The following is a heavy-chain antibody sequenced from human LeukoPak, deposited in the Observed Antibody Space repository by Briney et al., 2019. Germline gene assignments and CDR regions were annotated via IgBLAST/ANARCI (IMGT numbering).Heavy chain of an antibody. J-gene: IGHJ1*01. CDR2: IYTSGST. Sequence: PSETLSLTCTVSGGSISSYYWSWIRQPAGKGLKWIGRIYTSGSTNYNPSLKSRVTMSVDTSKNQFSLKLSSVTAADTAVYYCARELTYYYDSSGYSLGYFQHWGQGTLVTVSS. CDR1: GGSISSYY. CDR3: ARELTYYYDSSGYSLGYFQH. D-gene: IGHD3-22*01. V-gene: IGHV4-4*07.